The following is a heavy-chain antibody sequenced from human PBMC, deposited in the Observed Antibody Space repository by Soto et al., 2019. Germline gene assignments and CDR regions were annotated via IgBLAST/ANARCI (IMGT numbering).Heavy chain of an antibody. V-gene: IGHV1-18*01. D-gene: IGHD2-2*01. CDR1: GYTFTSYG. Sequence: GASVKVSCKASGYTFTSYGISWVRQAPGQGLEWMGWISAYNGNTNYAQKLQGRVTMTTDTSTSTAYMELRSLRSDDTAVYYCARDMVPVVNYYYGMDVWGQGTTVTVSS. CDR3: ARDMVPVVNYYYGMDV. CDR2: ISAYNGNT. J-gene: IGHJ6*02.